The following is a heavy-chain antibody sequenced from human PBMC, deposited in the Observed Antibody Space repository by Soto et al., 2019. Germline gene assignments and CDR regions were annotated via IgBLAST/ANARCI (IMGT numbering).Heavy chain of an antibody. CDR1: GFSLSTSAVG. CDR3: RYVYYNSGRWDA. V-gene: IGHV2-5*02. J-gene: IGHJ5*02. Sequence: ITLKESGPTLVKPTQTLTLTCTFSGFSLSTSAVGVGWIRQPPGKALEWLALLYWDDDKRYSPSLKSRLTITKDSSKHQVVLTMTNMDPVDTATYYWRYVYYNSGRWDAWGQGTLVTVSS. CDR2: LYWDDDK. D-gene: IGHD3-10*01.